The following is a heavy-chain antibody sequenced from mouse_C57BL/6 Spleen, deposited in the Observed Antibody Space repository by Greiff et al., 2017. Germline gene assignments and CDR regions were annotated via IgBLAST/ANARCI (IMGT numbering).Heavy chain of an antibody. CDR2: INPSNGGT. CDR1: GYTFTSYW. V-gene: IGHV1-53*01. CDR3: ARGILGYSNYVRCAY. D-gene: IGHD2-5*01. Sequence: QVQLKQPGTELVKPGASVKLSCKASGYTFTSYWMHWVKQRPGQGLEWIGNINPSNGGTNYNEKFQSKATLTVAKSSSTAYMQLSSLTSEDSAVYYFARGILGYSNYVRCAYWGQGTLVTVSA. J-gene: IGHJ3*01.